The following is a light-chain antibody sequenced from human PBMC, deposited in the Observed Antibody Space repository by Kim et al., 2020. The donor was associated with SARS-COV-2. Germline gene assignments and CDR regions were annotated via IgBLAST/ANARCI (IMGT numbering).Light chain of an antibody. V-gene: IGLV3-21*04. J-gene: IGLJ2*01. Sequence: APGKTARITCRGNNIGSKSVRWYQQKPGQAPVLVIYYDSDRPSGIPERFSGSNSGNTATLTISRVEAGDEADYYCQVWDSSSDLVVFGGGTKLTVL. CDR3: QVWDSSSDLVV. CDR2: YDS. CDR1: NIGSKS.